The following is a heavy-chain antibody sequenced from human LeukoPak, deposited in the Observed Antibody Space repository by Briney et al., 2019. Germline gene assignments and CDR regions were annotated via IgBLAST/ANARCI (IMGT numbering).Heavy chain of an antibody. V-gene: IGHV4-30-2*01. D-gene: IGHD4-11*01. CDR3: ARGEDYSNYYFDY. J-gene: IGHJ4*02. CDR1: GGSISSGGYS. Sequence: SQTLSLTCAVSGGSISSGGYSWSWIRQPPGKGLEWIGYIYHSGSTYYNPSLKSRVTISVDRSKNQFSLKLSSVTAADTAVYYCARGEDYSNYYFDYWGQGTLVTVSS. CDR2: IYHSGST.